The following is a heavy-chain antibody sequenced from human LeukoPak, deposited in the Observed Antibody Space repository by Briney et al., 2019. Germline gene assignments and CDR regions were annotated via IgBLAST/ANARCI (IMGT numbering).Heavy chain of an antibody. J-gene: IGHJ4*02. CDR2: INPNSGGT. CDR1: GYTFTGYY. D-gene: IGHD5-18*01. CDR3: ARLRGYSYGDSGDY. V-gene: IGHV1-2*02. Sequence: GASVKVSCKASGYTFTGYYMHWVRQAPGQGLEWMEWINPNSGGTNYAQKFQGRVTMTRDTSISTAYMELSRLRSDDTAVYYCARLRGYSYGDSGDYWGQGTLVTVSS.